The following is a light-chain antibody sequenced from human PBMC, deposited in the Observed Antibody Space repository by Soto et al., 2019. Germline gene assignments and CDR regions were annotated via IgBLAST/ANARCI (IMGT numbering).Light chain of an antibody. J-gene: IGKJ3*01. CDR2: AAS. CDR1: QGIRNF. Sequence: DIPMTQSPTSLSASVGDRVTITCRASQGIRNFVAWYQQKPGKPPKLLIYAASTLQSGVPSRFSGSGSGTDFTLTINSLQPEDVATYYCQKYSSVPVFGPGTKVEI. V-gene: IGKV1-27*01. CDR3: QKYSSVPV.